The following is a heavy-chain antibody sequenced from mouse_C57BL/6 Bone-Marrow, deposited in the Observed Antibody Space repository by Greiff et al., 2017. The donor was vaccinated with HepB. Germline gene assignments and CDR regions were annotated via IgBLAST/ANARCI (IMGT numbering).Heavy chain of an antibody. CDR1: GYTFTSYW. Sequence: QVQLQQPGAELVKPGASVKMSCKASGYTFTSYWITWVKQRPGQGLEWIGDIYPGSGSTNYNEKLKSKATLTVDTSSSTAYMQLSSLTSEDSAVYYCARCSSGYVGFAYWGQGTLVTVSA. CDR3: ARCSSGYVGFAY. J-gene: IGHJ3*01. CDR2: IYPGSGST. D-gene: IGHD3-2*02. V-gene: IGHV1-55*01.